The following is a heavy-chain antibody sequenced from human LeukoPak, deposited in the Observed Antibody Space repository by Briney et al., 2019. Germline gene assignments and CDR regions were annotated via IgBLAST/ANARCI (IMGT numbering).Heavy chain of an antibody. D-gene: IGHD6-13*01. J-gene: IGHJ4*02. CDR3: AKLDKQQLVQKS. V-gene: IGHV4-39*07. CDR1: GGSISSSSYY. CDR2: LYYSGST. Sequence: SETLSLTCTVSGGSISSSSYYWGWIRQPPGKGLEWIGSLYYSGSTYYNPSLKSRVTISVDTSKNQFSLKLSSVTAADTAVYYCAKLDKQQLVQKSWGQGTLVTVSS.